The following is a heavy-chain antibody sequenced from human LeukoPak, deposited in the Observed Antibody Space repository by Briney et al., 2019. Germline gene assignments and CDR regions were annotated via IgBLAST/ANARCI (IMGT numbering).Heavy chain of an antibody. V-gene: IGHV3-48*03. D-gene: IGHD6-19*01. CDR2: ISSSGSTI. CDR1: GFTFSSYE. J-gene: IGHJ4*02. CDR3: ASRPEQWLGDDDY. Sequence: PGGSLRLSCAASGFTFSSYEMNWVRQAPGKGLDWVSYISSSGSTIYYADSVKGRFAISRDNAKNSLYLQMNSLRAEDTAVYYCASRPEQWLGDDDYWGQGTLVTVSS.